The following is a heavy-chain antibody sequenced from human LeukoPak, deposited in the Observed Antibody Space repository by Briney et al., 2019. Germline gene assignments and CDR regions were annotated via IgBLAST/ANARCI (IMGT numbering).Heavy chain of an antibody. Sequence: GGSLRLSRAVSGLTFSRYAMNWVRLAPGKGPEWVSSISASGATTYYAESVKGRFTASRDDSKSTLYLQMNGLRAEDTAVYYRVKDQALQDTALGLFDYWGQGALVTVSS. J-gene: IGHJ4*02. V-gene: IGHV3-23*01. CDR2: ISASGATT. D-gene: IGHD5-18*01. CDR1: GLTFSRYA. CDR3: VKDQALQDTALGLFDY.